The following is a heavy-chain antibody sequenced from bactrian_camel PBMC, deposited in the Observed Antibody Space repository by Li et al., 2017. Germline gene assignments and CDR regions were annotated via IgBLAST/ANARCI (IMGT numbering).Heavy chain of an antibody. J-gene: IGHJ4*01. CDR2: IYTGDGRT. CDR3: AATGAIAVRTVAVPYVNTSIST. D-gene: IGHD6*01. Sequence: HVQLVESGGGSVQARGSLRLSCAASGYLYSSYCMGWFRQPPGKEREGVASIYTGDGRTYIADSVKGRFTISKDNDSNTLYLEMNNLKPEDTAMYYCAATGAIAVRTVAVPYVNTSISTGARGPRSPSP. V-gene: IGHV3S1*01. CDR1: GYLYSSYC.